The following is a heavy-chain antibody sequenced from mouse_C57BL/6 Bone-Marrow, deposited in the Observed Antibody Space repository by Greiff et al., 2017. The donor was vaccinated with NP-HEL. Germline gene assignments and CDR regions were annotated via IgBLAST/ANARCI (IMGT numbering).Heavy chain of an antibody. D-gene: IGHD2-3*01. CDR3: TRWGVYVGLPGFAY. CDR1: GYTFTDYE. V-gene: IGHV1-15*01. CDR2: IDPETGCT. Sequence: VQGVESGAELVRPGASVTLSCKASGYTFTDYEMHWVKQTPVHGLEWIGAIDPETGCTAYNQTFKGKATLTADKSSSTAYMELRSLTSVDSAVYYCTRWGVYVGLPGFAYWGQGTLVTVSA. J-gene: IGHJ3*01.